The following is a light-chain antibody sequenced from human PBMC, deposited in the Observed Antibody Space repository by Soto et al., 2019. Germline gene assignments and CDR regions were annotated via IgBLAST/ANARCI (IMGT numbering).Light chain of an antibody. CDR3: QQYNSYPS. Sequence: DIQMTQSPSTLSASVGDRATITCRASQSISSWLAWYQQKPGKAPKLLIYKASTLESGVPSRFSGSGSGTEFTLTISSLQPDDFANYYYQQYNSYPSFGGGTKVEIK. CDR1: QSISSW. CDR2: KAS. V-gene: IGKV1-5*03. J-gene: IGKJ4*02.